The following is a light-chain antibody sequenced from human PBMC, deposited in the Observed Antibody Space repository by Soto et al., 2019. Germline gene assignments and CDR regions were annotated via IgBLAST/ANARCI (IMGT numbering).Light chain of an antibody. CDR1: QGISTF. CDR2: AAS. J-gene: IGKJ4*01. CDR3: QQSYATVRT. Sequence: DIQMTQPRSSPSTSVGDRVTISCWASQGISTFLNWYQQKPGKAPRLLIYAASRLRSGVPARFSGSGAETDFTLTITSLQPEDFGIYYCQQSYATVRTFGGGTKVDIK. V-gene: IGKV1-39*01.